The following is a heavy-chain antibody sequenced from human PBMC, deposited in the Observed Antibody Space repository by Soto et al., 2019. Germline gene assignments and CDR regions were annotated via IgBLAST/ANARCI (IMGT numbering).Heavy chain of an antibody. J-gene: IGHJ6*02. Sequence: SETLSLTCAVSGGSFSGYYWSWIRQPPGKGLEWIGEINHSGSTNYNPSLKSRVTISVDTSKNQFSLKLSSVTAADTAVYYCAGWWSDSSGYGYYGMDVWGQGTTVTVSS. V-gene: IGHV4-34*01. D-gene: IGHD3-22*01. CDR3: AGWWSDSSGYGYYGMDV. CDR2: INHSGST. CDR1: GGSFSGYY.